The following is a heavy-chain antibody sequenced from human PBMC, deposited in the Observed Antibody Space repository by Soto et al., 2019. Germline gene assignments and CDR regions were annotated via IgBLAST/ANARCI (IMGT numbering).Heavy chain of an antibody. Sequence: EVQLVESGGGLVQPGGSLRLACAASGFSFSNYEMTWARQAPGKGLEWVAFINPSSGTTHYADSVKGRFTISRDNSKDTLYLQLSSLRVEDTSVYYCVNGGWLDVWGQGTTGTVSS. CDR3: VNGGWLDV. CDR1: GFSFSNYE. V-gene: IGHV3-23*04. D-gene: IGHD2-15*01. CDR2: INPSSGTT. J-gene: IGHJ6*02.